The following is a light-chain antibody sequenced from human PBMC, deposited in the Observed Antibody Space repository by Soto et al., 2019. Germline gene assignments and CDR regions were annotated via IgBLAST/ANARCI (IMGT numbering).Light chain of an antibody. CDR2: GAS. V-gene: IGKV3-20*01. CDR3: LQYGSSPRT. Sequence: EIVLTQSPGTLSLSPGERATLSSRASQSVSSSYLAWYQQKPGQAPRLLIYGASSRATGIPDRFSGSGSGTDFTLTISRLEPEDFAVYYCLQYGSSPRTFGQGTKVEIK. CDR1: QSVSSSY. J-gene: IGKJ1*01.